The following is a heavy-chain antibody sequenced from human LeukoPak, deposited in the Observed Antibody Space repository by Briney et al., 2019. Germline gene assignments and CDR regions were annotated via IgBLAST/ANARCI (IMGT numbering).Heavy chain of an antibody. CDR2: ISYDGSNK. D-gene: IGHD6-25*01. Sequence: GGSLRLSCAASGFTFSSYGMHWVRQAPGRGLEWVAVISYDGSNKYYADSVKGRFTISRDNSKNTLYLQMNSLRAEDTAVYYCATTRLTYSSVQHWGQGTLVTVSS. V-gene: IGHV3-30*03. J-gene: IGHJ1*01. CDR3: ATTRLTYSSVQH. CDR1: GFTFSSYG.